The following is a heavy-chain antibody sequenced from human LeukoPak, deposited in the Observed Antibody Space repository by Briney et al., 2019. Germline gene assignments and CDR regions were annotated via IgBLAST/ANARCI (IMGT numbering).Heavy chain of an antibody. Sequence: SETLSLTCTDSGGSISSYYWSWIRQPPGKGLEWVGQIYYRGTTNYNPSLKSRVTISIDTSKNQFSLKLNSVTAADTAVYYFAAESERWLVRSWCQGTLVTVSS. CDR3: AAESERWLVRS. CDR2: IYYRGTT. D-gene: IGHD6-19*01. V-gene: IGHV4-59*03. CDR1: GGSISSYY. J-gene: IGHJ4*02.